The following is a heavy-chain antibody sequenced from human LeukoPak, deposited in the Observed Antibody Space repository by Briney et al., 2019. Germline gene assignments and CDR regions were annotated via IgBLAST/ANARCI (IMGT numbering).Heavy chain of an antibody. D-gene: IGHD3-3*01. CDR2: VSSSSSYI. V-gene: IGHV3-21*03. CDR3: ARGRISDLWSGYYNYCDY. Sequence: GGSLRLACAADGFIFSMYSMNWDRQAPGRGLEWVSSVSSSSSYIDYTDAVKGRFSISRDNAKNSLYLQMNSLRAEDTAVYYCARGRISDLWSGYYNYCDYWGQGTLVTVSS. CDR1: GFIFSMYS. J-gene: IGHJ4*02.